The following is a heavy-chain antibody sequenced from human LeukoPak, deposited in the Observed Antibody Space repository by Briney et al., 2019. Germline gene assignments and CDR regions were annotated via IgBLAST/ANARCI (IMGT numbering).Heavy chain of an antibody. CDR3: AKAKSNYYGSGVPYDAFDI. Sequence: PGGPLRLSCAASGFTFSSYAMSWVRQAPGKGLEWVSAISGSGGSTYYADSVKGRFTISRDNSKNTLYLQMNSLRAEDTAVYYCAKAKSNYYGSGVPYDAFDIWGQGTMVTVSS. D-gene: IGHD3-10*01. CDR2: ISGSGGST. CDR1: GFTFSSYA. J-gene: IGHJ3*02. V-gene: IGHV3-23*01.